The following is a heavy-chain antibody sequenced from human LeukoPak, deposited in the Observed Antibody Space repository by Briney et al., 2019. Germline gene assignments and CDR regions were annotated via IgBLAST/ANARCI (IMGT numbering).Heavy chain of an antibody. CDR2: IRSKAYGGTT. V-gene: IGHV3-49*04. Sequence: GGSLRLSCTASGFTFGDYAMSWVRQAPGKGLEWVGFIRSKAYGGTTEYAASVKGRFTISRDDSKSIAYLQMHSLKTEDTAVYYCTRVVMPQPWIAFDIWGQRTMVTVSS. D-gene: IGHD3-16*01. CDR3: TRVVMPQPWIAFDI. CDR1: GFTFGDYA. J-gene: IGHJ3*02.